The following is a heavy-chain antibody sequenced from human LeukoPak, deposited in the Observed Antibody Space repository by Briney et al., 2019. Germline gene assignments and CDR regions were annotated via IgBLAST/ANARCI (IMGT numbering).Heavy chain of an antibody. CDR3: ARDGVPYYFDY. CDR1: GGSISSSSYY. CDR2: IYYSGST. Sequence: SETLSLTCTVSGGSISSSSYYWGWIRQPPGKGLEWIGTIYYSGSTYYNPSLKSRVTISVDTSKNQFSLKLSSVTAADTAVYYCARDGVPYYFDYWGQGTLVTVSS. V-gene: IGHV4-39*07. J-gene: IGHJ4*02. D-gene: IGHD3-16*01.